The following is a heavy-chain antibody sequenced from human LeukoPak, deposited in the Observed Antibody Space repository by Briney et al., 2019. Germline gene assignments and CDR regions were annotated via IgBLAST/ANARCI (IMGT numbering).Heavy chain of an antibody. CDR2: ISGSGGST. J-gene: IGHJ3*02. Sequence: PGGSLRLSCAASGFTFSSYGMSWVRQAPGKGLEWVSAISGSGGSTYYADSVKGRFTISRDNSKNTLYLQMNSLRAEDTAVYYCAKDLKYQNYYDSSGSVEAFDIWGQGTMVTVSS. CDR3: AKDLKYQNYYDSSGSVEAFDI. V-gene: IGHV3-23*01. CDR1: GFTFSSYG. D-gene: IGHD3-22*01.